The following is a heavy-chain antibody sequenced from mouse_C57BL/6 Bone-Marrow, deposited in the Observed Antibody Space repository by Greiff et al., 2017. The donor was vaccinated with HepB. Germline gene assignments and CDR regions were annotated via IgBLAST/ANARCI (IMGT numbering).Heavy chain of an antibody. CDR1: GFNIKDDY. D-gene: IGHD1-1*01. J-gene: IGHJ2*01. CDR3: TTLYGFDY. V-gene: IGHV14-4*01. Sequence: VQLQQSGAELVRPGASVKLSCTASGFNIKDDYMHWVKQRPEQGLEWIGWIDPENGDTEYASKFQGKATITADTSSNTAYLQLSSLTSEDTAVYYCTTLYGFDYWGQGTTLTVSS. CDR2: IDPENGDT.